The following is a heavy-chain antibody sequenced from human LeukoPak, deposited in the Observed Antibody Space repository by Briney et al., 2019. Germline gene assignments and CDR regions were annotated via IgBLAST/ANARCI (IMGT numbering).Heavy chain of an antibody. CDR1: GFTFSSYA. D-gene: IGHD3-3*01. Sequence: GGSLRLSCAASGFTFSSYAMSWVRQAPGKGLEWVSAISGSGGSTYYADSVKGRFTISRDNSKNTLYLQMNSLRAEDTAVYYCASPVRFLEEPIAFDIWGQGTMVTVSS. CDR3: ASPVRFLEEPIAFDI. J-gene: IGHJ3*02. V-gene: IGHV3-23*01. CDR2: ISGSGGST.